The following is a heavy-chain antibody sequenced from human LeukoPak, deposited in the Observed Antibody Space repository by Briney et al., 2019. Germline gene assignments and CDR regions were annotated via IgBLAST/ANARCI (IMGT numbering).Heavy chain of an antibody. CDR1: GFDFGTYA. Sequence: GGSLRLSCVASGFDFGTYAMSWVRQAPGKGPEWVSTVSNGGSSTYYADSVRGRFTASRDNSKNTLYLQMNSLRAEDTAVYYCAKGKVPFTRLDYWGQGTLVTVSS. CDR2: VSNGGSST. D-gene: IGHD3-10*01. CDR3: AKGKVPFTRLDY. V-gene: IGHV3-23*01. J-gene: IGHJ4*02.